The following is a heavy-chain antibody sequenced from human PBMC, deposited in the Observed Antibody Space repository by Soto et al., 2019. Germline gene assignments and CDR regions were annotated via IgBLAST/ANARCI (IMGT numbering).Heavy chain of an antibody. D-gene: IGHD3-16*01. V-gene: IGHV4-39*07. J-gene: IGHJ4*02. CDR3: ARVGGVAGIDY. CDR1: GGSISSSSYY. Sequence: SETLSLTCTVSGGSISSSSYYWGWIRQPPGKGLEWIGSIYYSGSTYYNPSLKSRVTISVDTSKNQFSLKLSSVTAADTAVYYCARVGGVAGIDYWGQGTLVTVSS. CDR2: IYYSGST.